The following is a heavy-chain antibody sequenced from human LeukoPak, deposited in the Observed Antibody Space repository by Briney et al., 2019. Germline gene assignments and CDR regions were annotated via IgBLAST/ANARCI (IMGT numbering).Heavy chain of an antibody. CDR1: GFTFSSYW. CDR2: IKQDESEI. CDR3: ARDKVVGATVFDY. Sequence: GGSLRLSCVASGFTFSSYWMSWFRQAPGEGPEWVANIKQDESEIYYVDSVKGRFTISRDNAKNSLYLQMNSLRAEDTAVYYCARDKVVGATVFDYWGQGTLVTVST. D-gene: IGHD1-26*01. V-gene: IGHV3-7*01. J-gene: IGHJ4*02.